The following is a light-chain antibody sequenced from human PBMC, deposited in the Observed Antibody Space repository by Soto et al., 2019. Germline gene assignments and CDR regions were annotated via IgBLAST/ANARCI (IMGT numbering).Light chain of an antibody. CDR3: HQRQSWPRT. Sequence: EIVLTPSPATLSSSPGETATLSCRASQYVGTRLAWYQHKPGQAPRLLIYYMSKRATGIPARFSGSGSGTDFTLTISNLAPEDFGVYYCHQRQSWPRTFGQGTKVDIK. CDR1: QYVGTR. J-gene: IGKJ1*01. CDR2: YMS. V-gene: IGKV3-11*01.